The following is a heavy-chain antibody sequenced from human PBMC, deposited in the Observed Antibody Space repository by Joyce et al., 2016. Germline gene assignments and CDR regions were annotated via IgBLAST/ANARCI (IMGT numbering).Heavy chain of an antibody. D-gene: IGHD3-16*02. V-gene: IGHV3-23*01. CDR2: SSASGRNT. CDR1: GFTFSDYA. CDR3: AKPRVLVAAAGYYFDS. J-gene: IGHJ4*02. Sequence: EVQLSESGGGLVQPGGSLSLSCAASGFTFSDYAMAWVRQAPGKGPEWVSLSSASGRNTYFGGSVKGRFTISRDNSMNTLYLQMDSMRAEDMAIYYCAKPRVLVAAAGYYFDSWGQGILVTVSS.